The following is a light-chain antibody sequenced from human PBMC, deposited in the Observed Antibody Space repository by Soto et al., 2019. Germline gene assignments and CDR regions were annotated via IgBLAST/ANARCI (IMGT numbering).Light chain of an antibody. J-gene: IGKJ1*01. CDR1: QIVSSSY. CDR3: QQYGTSLWT. V-gene: IGKV3-20*01. CDR2: GAS. Sequence: IVLTQAPDTLSWSAGYRSSLSSRLRQIVSSSYLAWHQQEPGQAPRLLSSGASSRATGIPDRFSGCGSGTDFTLSISRLEPEDFAVYYCQQYGTSLWTFGQGTKVDIK.